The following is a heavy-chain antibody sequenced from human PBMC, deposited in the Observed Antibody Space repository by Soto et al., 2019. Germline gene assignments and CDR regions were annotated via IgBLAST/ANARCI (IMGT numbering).Heavy chain of an antibody. CDR1: GFTFSSYS. Sequence: GGSLRLSCAASGFTFSSYSMNWVRQAPGKGLEWVSYISSSSSTIYYADSVKGRFTISRDNAKNSLYLQMNSLRAEDTAVYYCATARGQLVRDPLVVDPWGQGTLVTVSS. CDR2: ISSSSSTI. V-gene: IGHV3-48*01. J-gene: IGHJ5*02. CDR3: ATARGQLVRDPLVVDP. D-gene: IGHD6-6*01.